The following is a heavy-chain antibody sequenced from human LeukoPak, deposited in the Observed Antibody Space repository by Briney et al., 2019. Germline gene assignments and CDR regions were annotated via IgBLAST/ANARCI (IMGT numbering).Heavy chain of an antibody. V-gene: IGHV3-48*01. CDR2: ISSSSTTI. J-gene: IGHJ4*02. CDR1: GFTFSRFS. D-gene: IGHD2-2*01. Sequence: GGSLRLSCAASGFTFSRFSMNWVRQAPGKGLEWVSYISSSSTTICYADSVKGRFAISRDNGKNSMFLQMNSLKAEDTAVYYCARDMSPQVVPYAIVADSWGQGTLVTVST. CDR3: ARDMSPQVVPYAIVADS.